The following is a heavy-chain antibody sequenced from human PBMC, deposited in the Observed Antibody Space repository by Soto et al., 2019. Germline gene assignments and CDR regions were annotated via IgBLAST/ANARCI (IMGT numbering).Heavy chain of an antibody. J-gene: IGHJ4*02. Sequence: ASVKVSSKASGYTFIIKGISWGRQAPGQGRAWMGRSSAYKGHTNSAKQRQGRVTMTTDTSPRTAYMELRSLRSDDTAVYHCARSGIVAAGQFGYWGLGTMVTVSS. D-gene: IGHD6-13*01. CDR2: SSAYKGHT. CDR3: ARSGIVAAGQFGY. V-gene: IGHV1-18*01. CDR1: GYTFIIKG.